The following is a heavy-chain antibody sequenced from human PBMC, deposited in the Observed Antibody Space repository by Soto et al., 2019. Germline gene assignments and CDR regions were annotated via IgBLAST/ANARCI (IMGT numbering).Heavy chain of an antibody. CDR1: GGTFSSYG. CDR3: ARSVGVTTLSYLDY. V-gene: IGHV1-69*13. CDR2: IIPMFGTA. J-gene: IGHJ4*02. Sequence: SVKVSCKAAGGTFSSYGISWVRQAPGQGLEWMGGIIPMFGTATHTQNFQGRLTITADESTSTAYMELSSLRSEDTAVYFCARSVGVTTLSYLDYWGQGTLATVSS. D-gene: IGHD1-26*01.